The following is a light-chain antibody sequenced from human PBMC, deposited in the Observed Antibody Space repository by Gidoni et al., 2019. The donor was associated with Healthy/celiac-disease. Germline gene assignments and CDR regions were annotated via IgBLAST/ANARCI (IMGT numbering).Light chain of an antibody. CDR1: SSDVGGYNY. CDR3: SSYTSSSTLE. CDR2: EVS. Sequence: HSALTQPASVSVSPGQSITISCTGTSSDVGGYNYVSWYQQHPGKAHKLMIYEVSNRPSGVSNRFSGSKSGNTASLTISGLQAEDEADYYCSSYTSSSTLEFGGGTKLTVL. V-gene: IGLV2-14*01. J-gene: IGLJ3*02.